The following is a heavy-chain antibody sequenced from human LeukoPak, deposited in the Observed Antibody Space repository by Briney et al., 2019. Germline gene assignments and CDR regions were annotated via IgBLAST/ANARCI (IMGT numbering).Heavy chain of an antibody. Sequence: GGSLRLSCAASGFTFSSYSMNWVRQAPGKGLEWVSSISSSGSYIYYADSVKGRFTISRDNAKNSLYLQMNSLRAEDTAVYYCARRYSGSYGAFDIWGQGTMVTVSS. CDR1: GFTFSSYS. CDR3: ARRYSGSYGAFDI. J-gene: IGHJ3*02. V-gene: IGHV3-21*01. D-gene: IGHD1-26*01. CDR2: ISSSGSYI.